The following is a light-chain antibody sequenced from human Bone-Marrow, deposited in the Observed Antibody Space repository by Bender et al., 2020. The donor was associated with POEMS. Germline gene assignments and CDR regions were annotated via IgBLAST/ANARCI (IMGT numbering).Light chain of an antibody. Sequence: QSVLPKPPSASGTPGQRVTIFCSGSSSKFGGYPENWFQQLPGAAPKLVIFINSQRPSGVPDRFSGSNSGTSASLAISGLLSDDEADFYCATWDDSLNGWVFGGGTKLTVL. V-gene: IGLV1-44*01. CDR3: ATWDDSLNGWV. J-gene: IGLJ3*02. CDR1: SSKFGGYP. CDR2: INS.